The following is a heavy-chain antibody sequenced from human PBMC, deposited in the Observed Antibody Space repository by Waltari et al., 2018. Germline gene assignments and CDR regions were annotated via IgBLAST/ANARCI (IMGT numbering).Heavy chain of an antibody. J-gene: IGHJ3*02. Sequence: QVQLQQWGAGLLKPSETLSLTCAVYGGSFSGYYWSWIRQPPGKGLEWIGEINHSGSTNYNPSLKSRVTISVDTSKKQFSLKLSSVTAADMAVYYCARMGQRLGYAFDIWGQGTMVTVSS. V-gene: IGHV4-34*01. CDR1: GGSFSGYY. CDR2: INHSGST. CDR3: ARMGQRLGYAFDI. D-gene: IGHD6-25*01.